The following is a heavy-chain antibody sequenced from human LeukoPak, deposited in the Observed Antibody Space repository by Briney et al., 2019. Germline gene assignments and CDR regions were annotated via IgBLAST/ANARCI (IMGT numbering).Heavy chain of an antibody. CDR3: ARGSFRSWWIPGYFDY. J-gene: IGHJ4*02. CDR2: IYYSGST. Sequence: PSETLSLTCTVSGGSISSGDYYWSWIRQPPGKGLEWIGYIYYSGSTYYNPSLKSRVTISVDTSKNQFSLKLSSVTAADTAVYYCARGSFRSWWIPGYFDYWGQGTLVTVSS. D-gene: IGHD6-13*01. CDR1: GGSISSGDYY. V-gene: IGHV4-30-4*01.